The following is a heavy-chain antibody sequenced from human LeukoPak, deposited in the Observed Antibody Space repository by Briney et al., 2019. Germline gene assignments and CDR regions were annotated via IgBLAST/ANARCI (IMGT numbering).Heavy chain of an antibody. Sequence: GGSLRLSCAASGFTFSSYSMNWVRQAPGKGLEWVSSISSSSSYTYYADSVKGRFTISTDNAKNSLYLQMNSLRAEDTAVYYCARSYYARWGQGTLVTVSP. J-gene: IGHJ4*02. CDR2: ISSSSSYT. V-gene: IGHV3-21*01. CDR3: ARSYYAR. CDR1: GFTFSSYS. D-gene: IGHD3-10*01.